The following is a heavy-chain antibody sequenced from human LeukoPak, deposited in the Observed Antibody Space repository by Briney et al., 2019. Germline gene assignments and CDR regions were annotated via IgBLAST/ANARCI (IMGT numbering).Heavy chain of an antibody. CDR2: ISYGGDNK. Sequence: GRSLRLSCAASGFTFSSYAMHWVRQAPGKGLEWVAVISYGGDNKYYADSVKGRFTISRDNSKNTLYLQMNSLRGEDTAVYYCARDLGYSSSWLNWFDPWGQGTLVTVSS. D-gene: IGHD6-13*01. J-gene: IGHJ5*02. V-gene: IGHV3-30-3*01. CDR3: ARDLGYSSSWLNWFDP. CDR1: GFTFSSYA.